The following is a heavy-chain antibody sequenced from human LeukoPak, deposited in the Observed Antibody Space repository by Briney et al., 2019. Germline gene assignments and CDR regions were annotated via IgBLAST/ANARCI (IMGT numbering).Heavy chain of an antibody. CDR2: IKSKVDGGTT. CDR3: ARGPMVRGASISN. J-gene: IGHJ4*02. CDR1: GFTFSGAW. V-gene: IGHV3-15*01. Sequence: GGSLRLSCAASGFTFSGAWMSWVRQAPGKGLQWVARIKSKVDGGTTEYAAPVRGRFTISRDDSKNTVFLQMSSLRFEDTAVYYCARGPMVRGASISNWGQGTLVTVSS. D-gene: IGHD3-10*01.